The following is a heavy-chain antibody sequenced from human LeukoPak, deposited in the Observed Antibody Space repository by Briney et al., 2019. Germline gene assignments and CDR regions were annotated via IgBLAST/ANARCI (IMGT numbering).Heavy chain of an antibody. CDR1: GYTFTGYY. V-gene: IGHV1-2*02. CDR2: INPNSGGT. J-gene: IGHJ4*02. D-gene: IGHD3-10*01. Sequence: ASVKVSCKASGYTFTGYYMHWVRQAPGQGLEWMGWINPNSGGTNYAQKFQGRVTMTRDTSISTAYMELSRLRSDDTAVYYCARGLYYYGSGSYAGGHWGQGTLVTVSS. CDR3: ARGLYYYGSGSYAGGH.